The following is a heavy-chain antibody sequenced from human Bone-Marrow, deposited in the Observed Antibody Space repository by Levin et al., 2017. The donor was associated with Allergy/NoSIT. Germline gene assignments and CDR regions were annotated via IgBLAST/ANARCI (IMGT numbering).Heavy chain of an antibody. V-gene: IGHV1-69*13. D-gene: IGHD3-10*01. CDR2: IIPIFGTA. J-gene: IGHJ6*02. Sequence: ASVKVSCKASGGTFSSYAISWVRQAPGQGLEWMGGIIPIFGTANYAQKFQGRVTITADESTSTAYMELSSLRSEDTAVYYCARGPSSDYYYGSGSYRVPPGNYYYGMDVWGQGTTVTVSS. CDR1: GGTFSSYA. CDR3: ARGPSSDYYYGSGSYRVPPGNYYYGMDV.